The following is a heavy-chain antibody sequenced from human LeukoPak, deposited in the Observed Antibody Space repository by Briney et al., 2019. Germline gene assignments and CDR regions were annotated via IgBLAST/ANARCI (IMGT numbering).Heavy chain of an antibody. Sequence: GGSLRLSCAASGFTFSSYAMHWVRQAPGKGLEWVAVISYDGSNKYYADSVKGRFTISRDNSKNTLYLRMNSLRAEDTAVYYCARSNPFYCSGGSCFRFDPWGQGTLVTVSS. CDR2: ISYDGSNK. J-gene: IGHJ5*02. D-gene: IGHD2-15*01. V-gene: IGHV3-30*04. CDR1: GFTFSSYA. CDR3: ARSNPFYCSGGSCFRFDP.